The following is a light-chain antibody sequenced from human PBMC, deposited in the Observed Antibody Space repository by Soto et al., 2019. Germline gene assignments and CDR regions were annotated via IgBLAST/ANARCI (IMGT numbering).Light chain of an antibody. CDR3: SSFTTSNTDV. CDR1: SADVGIYNR. Sequence: QSALTQPPSVSGSPGQSVTISCTGTSADVGIYNRVAWYQQSPDTSPKLVICDVSNRPSGVPDRFSGSKSGSTASLTIPGLQAEDEADYYCSSFTTSNTDVFGTGTKVTVL. CDR2: DVS. J-gene: IGLJ1*01. V-gene: IGLV2-18*02.